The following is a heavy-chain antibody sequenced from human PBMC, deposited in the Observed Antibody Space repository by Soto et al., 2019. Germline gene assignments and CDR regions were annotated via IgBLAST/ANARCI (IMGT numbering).Heavy chain of an antibody. V-gene: IGHV4-59*01. D-gene: IGHD6-19*01. J-gene: IGHJ4*02. CDR2: IYYSGST. CDR3: ARVLRQIGVAGAFDY. CDR1: GGSISSYY. Sequence: SETLSLTCTVSGGSISSYYWSWIRQPPGKGLEWIGYIYYSGSTNYNPSLKSRVTISVDTSKNQFSLKLSSVTAADTAVYYCARVLRQIGVAGAFDYWGQGTLVTVPQ.